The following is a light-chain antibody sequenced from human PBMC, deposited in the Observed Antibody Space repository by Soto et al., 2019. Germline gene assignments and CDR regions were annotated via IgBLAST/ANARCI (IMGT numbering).Light chain of an antibody. CDR2: DAS. J-gene: IGKJ4*01. CDR1: QSVGSY. CDR3: QQRSDWPPASP. Sequence: EIFLTQSPSMLSLSPGERATLSCRASQSVGSYLAWYQQKPGQAPRLLIYDASNRATGTPDSFSGSGSGTDFPLIISSLEPEDFAVYYCQQRSDWPPASPFGGGNKVEIK. V-gene: IGKV3-11*01.